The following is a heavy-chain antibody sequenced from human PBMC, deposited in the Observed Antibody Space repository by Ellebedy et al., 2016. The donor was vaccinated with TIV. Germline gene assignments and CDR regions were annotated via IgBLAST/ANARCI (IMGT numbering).Heavy chain of an antibody. D-gene: IGHD3-9*01. V-gene: IGHV3-53*04. Sequence: GESLKISCAASGFTVSSNYMSSVRQAPGKGLEWVSVIYSDGSTDYADSVKGRFTISRHNSKNTLYLQMNSLRAENTSVYYCSRGLREILTGYYPTTNVGMDVWGQGTTVTVSS. CDR1: GFTVSSNY. CDR2: IYSDGST. CDR3: SRGLREILTGYYPTTNVGMDV. J-gene: IGHJ6*02.